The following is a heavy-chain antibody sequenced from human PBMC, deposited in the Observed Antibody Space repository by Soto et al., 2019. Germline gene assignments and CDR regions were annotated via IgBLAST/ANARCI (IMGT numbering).Heavy chain of an antibody. J-gene: IGHJ3*01. D-gene: IGHD6-19*01. CDR2: INQDGTKK. Sequence: EVQLVESGGGLVQPGGSLRLSCAASGFTFSDYWMTWLRQTPGKGLEWVANINQDGTKKNYVDSVKGRFTISRDYAKNPLHQQNSMMSAEEAADYYGATILSPRYTTDWFDAFDFWGQGTMVTVSS. V-gene: IGHV3-7*02. CDR1: GFTFSDYW. CDR3: ATILSPRYTTDWFDAFDF.